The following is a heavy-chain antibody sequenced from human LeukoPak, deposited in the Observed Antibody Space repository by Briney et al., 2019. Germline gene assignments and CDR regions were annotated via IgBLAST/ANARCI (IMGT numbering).Heavy chain of an antibody. D-gene: IGHD3-10*01. Sequence: SETLSLTCAVYGGSFSGYYWSWIRQPPGKGLEWIGEINHSGSTNYNPSLKSRVTISVDTSKNQFSLKLSSVTAADTAVYYCARGPSSTMVRGGLDVRGKGTTVTVSS. CDR3: ARGPSSTMVRGGLDV. J-gene: IGHJ6*04. CDR1: GGSFSGYY. V-gene: IGHV4-34*01. CDR2: INHSGST.